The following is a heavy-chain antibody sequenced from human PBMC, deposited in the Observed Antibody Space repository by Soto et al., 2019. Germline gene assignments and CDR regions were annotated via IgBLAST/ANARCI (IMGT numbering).Heavy chain of an antibody. CDR2: ISSSSSYI. D-gene: IGHD3-10*01. CDR3: ARSGGVRGVMVTGPHAFDI. V-gene: IGHV3-21*01. CDR1: GFTFSSYS. Sequence: EVQLVESGGGLVKPGGSLRLSCAASGFTFSSYSMNWVRQAPGKGLEWVSSISSSSSYIYYADSVKGRFTISRDNAKNSLYLQMNSLRAEDTAVYYCARSGGVRGVMVTGPHAFDIWGQGTMVTVSS. J-gene: IGHJ3*02.